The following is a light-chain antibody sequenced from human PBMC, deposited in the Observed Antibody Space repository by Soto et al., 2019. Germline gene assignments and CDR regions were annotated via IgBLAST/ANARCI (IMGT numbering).Light chain of an antibody. CDR1: QSVSRN. J-gene: IGKJ3*01. Sequence: IVLTQSPATLCLSPGERSTLSFRASQSVSRNLAWYKQKPGQAPRLLIYDASNRATGIPARFSGSGSVTDFTLTISSLEPEDFAVYYCQQRSNWATFGPGTKVDIK. CDR3: QQRSNWAT. V-gene: IGKV3-11*01. CDR2: DAS.